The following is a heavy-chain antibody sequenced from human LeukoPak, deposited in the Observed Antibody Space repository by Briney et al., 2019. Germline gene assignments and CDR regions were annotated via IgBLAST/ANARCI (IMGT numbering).Heavy chain of an antibody. J-gene: IGHJ4*02. CDR2: ISGSGGST. Sequence: GGSLRLSCAASGFTFSTHAMSWVRQAPGKGLEWVSAISGSGGSTNYADSVKGRFTISRDNSKNTLYLQMNSLRAEDTAVYYCAKDRQWLVTVDYWGQGTLVTVSS. CDR3: AKDRQWLVTVDY. V-gene: IGHV3-23*01. D-gene: IGHD6-19*01. CDR1: GFTFSTHA.